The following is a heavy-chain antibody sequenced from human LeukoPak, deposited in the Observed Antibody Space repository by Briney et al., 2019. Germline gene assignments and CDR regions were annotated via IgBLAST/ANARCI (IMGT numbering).Heavy chain of an antibody. D-gene: IGHD3-22*01. V-gene: IGHV1-69*13. CDR2: IIPIFGTA. CDR3: ARLRYYYDSSGPDPGNYFDY. CDR1: AYTFTRHE. Sequence: ASVKVSCKASAYTFTRHEINWVRQAPGQGLEWMGGIIPIFGTANYAQKFQGRVTITADESTSTAYMELSSLRSEDTAVYYCARLRYYYDSSGPDPGNYFDYWGQGTLVAVSS. J-gene: IGHJ4*02.